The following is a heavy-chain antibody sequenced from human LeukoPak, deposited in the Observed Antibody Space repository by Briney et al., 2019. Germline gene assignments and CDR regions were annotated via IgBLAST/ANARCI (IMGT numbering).Heavy chain of an antibody. Sequence: GGSLRLSCAASGLTVSSNYMNWVRQAPGKGLEWASVIHSGGSTYYADSVKGRFTISRDNSKNTLYLQMNSLRADDTAVYYCARGQQPFDYWGQGTLVTVSS. CDR2: IHSGGST. CDR1: GLTVSSNY. J-gene: IGHJ4*02. CDR3: ARGQQPFDY. V-gene: IGHV3-53*01. D-gene: IGHD6-13*01.